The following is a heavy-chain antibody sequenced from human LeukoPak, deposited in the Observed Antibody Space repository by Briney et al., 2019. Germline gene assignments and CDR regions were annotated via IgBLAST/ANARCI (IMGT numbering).Heavy chain of an antibody. Sequence: GGSLRLSCAASGFTFSDYYMSWIRQAPGKGLKWVSYISSSGSTIYYADSVKGRFTISRDNAKNSLYLQMNSLRAEDTAVYYCARGGALWFGELLWGDYWGQGTLVTVSS. CDR3: ARGGALWFGELLWGDY. CDR2: ISSSGSTI. V-gene: IGHV3-11*01. D-gene: IGHD3-10*01. J-gene: IGHJ4*02. CDR1: GFTFSDYY.